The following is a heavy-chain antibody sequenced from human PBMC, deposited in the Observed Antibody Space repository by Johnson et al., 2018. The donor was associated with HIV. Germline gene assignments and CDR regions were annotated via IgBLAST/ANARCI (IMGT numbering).Heavy chain of an antibody. D-gene: IGHD6-6*01. CDR1: GFIVSSKY. CDR2: LYADGRT. J-gene: IGHJ3*02. CDR3: AREKGSSPRDAFDI. V-gene: IGHV3-66*01. Sequence: EVHLVESGGGLVQPGGSLRLSCAASGFIVSSKYMTWFRQAPGKGLEWVSVLYADGRTYYADSVKGRFTISRDNSKNTLYLQMNSLRAEDTAVYYCAREKGSSPRDAFDIWGQGTMVTVSS.